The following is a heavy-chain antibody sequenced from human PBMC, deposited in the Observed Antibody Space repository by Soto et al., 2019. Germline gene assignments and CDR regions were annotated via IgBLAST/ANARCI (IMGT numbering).Heavy chain of an antibody. Sequence: QVHLVQSGAEVKNPGASVKVSCKGSGYDFTTYGITWVRQAPGQGLEWMAWISAHNGNTNYAPNLQGGVTVTRDTSTSTAYIELRSLRSDDTAVYYCARGRYGDYWGQGALVTVSS. V-gene: IGHV1-18*01. J-gene: IGHJ4*02. CDR2: ISAHNGNT. CDR3: ARGRYGDY. CDR1: GYDFTTYG. D-gene: IGHD1-1*01.